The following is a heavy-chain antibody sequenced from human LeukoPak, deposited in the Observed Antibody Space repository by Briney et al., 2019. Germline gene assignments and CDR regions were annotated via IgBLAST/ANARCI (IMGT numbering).Heavy chain of an antibody. CDR3: ARGGVGSSWYYMTFPPDY. CDR1: GGSISSSY. Sequence: SETLSLTCTVSGGSISSSYWSWLRQPPGKGLEWIGHFSYSGNTKYNPSLKSRVTISVDTSKNQFSLKLSSVTAADTAVYYCARGGVGSSWYYMTFPPDYWGQGTLVTVSS. V-gene: IGHV4-59*12. J-gene: IGHJ4*02. D-gene: IGHD6-13*01. CDR2: FSYSGNT.